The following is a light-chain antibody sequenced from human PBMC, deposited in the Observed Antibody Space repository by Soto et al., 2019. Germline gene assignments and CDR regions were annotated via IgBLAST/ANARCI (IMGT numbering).Light chain of an antibody. J-gene: IGLJ3*02. CDR1: SSDVGGYNY. Sequence: QSALTQPPSASGSPGQSVTISCTGTSSDVGGYNYVSWYQQYAGRAPKLMIYEVTKRPSGVPDRFSGSKSGNTASLTVSGIQAEDEAEYYCSSYAASNNFYFVFGGGT. CDR3: SSYAASNNFYFV. CDR2: EVT. V-gene: IGLV2-8*01.